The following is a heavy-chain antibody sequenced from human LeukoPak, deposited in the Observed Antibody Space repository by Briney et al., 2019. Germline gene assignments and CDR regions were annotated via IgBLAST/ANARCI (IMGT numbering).Heavy chain of an antibody. D-gene: IGHD6-19*01. CDR2: INHSGST. Sequence: SETLSLTCAVYGGSFSGYYWSWIRQPPGKGLEWIGEINHSGSTNYNPSLKSRVTISVDTSKNQFSLKLSSATAADTAVYYCARGPYSSGWYPVGYFQHWGQGTLVTVSS. CDR3: ARGPYSSGWYPVGYFQH. V-gene: IGHV4-34*01. J-gene: IGHJ1*01. CDR1: GGSFSGYY.